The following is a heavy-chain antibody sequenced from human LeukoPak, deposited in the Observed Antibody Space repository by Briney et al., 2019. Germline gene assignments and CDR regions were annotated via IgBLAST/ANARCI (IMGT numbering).Heavy chain of an antibody. J-gene: IGHJ6*03. Sequence: GASVNVSCKASGGTFSSYAISWVRQAPGQGLEWMGGIIPIFGTANYAQKFQGRVTITADESTSTAYMELSSLRSEDTAVYYCARALLWFGELSHNYYYYYMDVWGKGTTVTVSS. D-gene: IGHD3-10*01. CDR1: GGTFSSYA. CDR3: ARALLWFGELSHNYYYYYMDV. CDR2: IIPIFGTA. V-gene: IGHV1-69*13.